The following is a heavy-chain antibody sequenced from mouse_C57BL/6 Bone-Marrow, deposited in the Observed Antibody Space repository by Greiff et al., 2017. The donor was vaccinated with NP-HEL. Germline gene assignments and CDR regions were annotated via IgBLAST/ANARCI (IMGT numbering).Heavy chain of an antibody. J-gene: IGHJ2*01. CDR1: GFSLTSYG. CDR3: AKNRDDYDYPDYFDY. Sequence: VQLQESGPGLVQPSQSLSITCTVSGFSLTSYGVHWVRQSPGKGLEWLGVIWRGGSTDYNAAFMSRLSITKDNSKSQVFFKMNSLQADDTAIYYCAKNRDDYDYPDYFDYWGQGTTLTVSS. CDR2: IWRGGST. V-gene: IGHV2-5*01. D-gene: IGHD2-4*01.